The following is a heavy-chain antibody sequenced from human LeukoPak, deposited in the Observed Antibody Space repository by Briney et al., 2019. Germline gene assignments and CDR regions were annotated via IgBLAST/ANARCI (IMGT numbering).Heavy chain of an antibody. V-gene: IGHV3-43*01. Sequence: GGSLRLSCAASGFTFDEYTMHWVRQAPGKGLEWVSLISWDGGSTYYADSVKGRFTISRDNSKNSLYPQMNSLRTEDTALYYCAKDRGWSGTYGMDVWGQGTTVTVSS. D-gene: IGHD2-15*01. CDR3: AKDRGWSGTYGMDV. CDR1: GFTFDEYT. CDR2: ISWDGGST. J-gene: IGHJ6*02.